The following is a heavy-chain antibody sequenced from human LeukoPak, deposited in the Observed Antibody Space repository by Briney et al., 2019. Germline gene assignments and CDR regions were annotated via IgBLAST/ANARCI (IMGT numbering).Heavy chain of an antibody. CDR3: AKGTFYYGSASYCMDV. V-gene: IGHV3-20*04. Sequence: PGGSLRLSCAASGFTFDDYGMTWVRQTPGKGLEWVSGINWNGGSTYYADSVKGRFTISRDNSKNTLYLQMNSLRAEDTAIYYCAKGTFYYGSASYCMDVWGKGTTVTVSS. D-gene: IGHD3-10*01. CDR2: INWNGGST. CDR1: GFTFDDYG. J-gene: IGHJ6*04.